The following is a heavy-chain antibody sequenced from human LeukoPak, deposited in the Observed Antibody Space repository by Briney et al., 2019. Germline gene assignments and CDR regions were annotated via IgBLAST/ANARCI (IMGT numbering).Heavy chain of an antibody. D-gene: IGHD1-26*01. J-gene: IGHJ4*02. V-gene: IGHV4-39*01. Sequence: SETLSLTCTVSGASISGSRYYWGWIRQPPGKGLEWIGSIYYSGSTYYNPSLKSRVTISVDTSKNQFSLKLSSVTAADTAVYYCARHSPVGIFYFDYWGQGTLVTVSS. CDR3: ARHSPVGIFYFDY. CDR2: IYYSGST. CDR1: GASISGSRYY.